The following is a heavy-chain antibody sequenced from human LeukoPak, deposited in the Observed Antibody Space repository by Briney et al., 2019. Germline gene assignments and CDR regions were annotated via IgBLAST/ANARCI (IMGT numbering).Heavy chain of an antibody. Sequence: PGGSLRLSCAASGFTFSSYWMSWVRQAPGKGLEWVANIKQDGSEKYYVDSVKGRFTISRDNAKNSLYLQMNSLRAEDTAEHYCASSSSGYFDNWGQGTLVTVSS. V-gene: IGHV3-7*01. D-gene: IGHD3-22*01. CDR1: GFTFSSYW. CDR3: ASSSSGYFDN. J-gene: IGHJ4*02. CDR2: IKQDGSEK.